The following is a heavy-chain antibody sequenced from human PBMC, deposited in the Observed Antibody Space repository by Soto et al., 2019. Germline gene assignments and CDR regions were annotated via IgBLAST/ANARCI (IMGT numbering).Heavy chain of an antibody. CDR1: GFTFSSYA. D-gene: IGHD3-16*02. V-gene: IGHV3-30-3*01. CDR2: ISYDGSNK. J-gene: IGHJ4*02. CDR3: ARAIKFGGVIVYFDY. Sequence: PGGSLRLSCAASGFTFSSYAMHWVRQAPGKGLEWVAVISYDGSNKYYADSVKGRFTISRDNSKNTLYLQMNSLRAEDTAVYYCARAIKFGGVIVYFDYWGQGTLVTVSS.